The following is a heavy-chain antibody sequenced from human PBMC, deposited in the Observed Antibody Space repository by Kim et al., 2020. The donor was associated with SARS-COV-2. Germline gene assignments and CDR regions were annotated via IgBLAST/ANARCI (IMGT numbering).Heavy chain of an antibody. V-gene: IGHV4-4*02. Sequence: SETLSLTCAVSGGSISSSNWWSWVRQPPGKGLEWIGEIYHSGSTNYNPSLKSRVTISVDKSKNQFSLKLSSVTAADTAVYYCASVGVWFGELVYYYYGMDVWGQGTTVTVSS. CDR2: IYHSGST. CDR3: ASVGVWFGELVYYYYGMDV. CDR1: GGSISSSNW. J-gene: IGHJ6*02. D-gene: IGHD3-10*01.